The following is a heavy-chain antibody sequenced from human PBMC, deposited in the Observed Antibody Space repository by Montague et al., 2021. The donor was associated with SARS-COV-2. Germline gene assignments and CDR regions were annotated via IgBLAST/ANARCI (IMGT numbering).Heavy chain of an antibody. CDR2: ISSSSYTI. J-gene: IGHJ6*02. Sequence: SLRLSCAASGLTFSGYSMNWVRQAPGKGLEWVSYISSSSYTIYYADSVKGRFTISRDNAKNSLYLQMNSLRDEDTAVYSCARERGYCSSTSCYGDFYYGMDVWGQGTTVTVSS. CDR1: GLTFSGYS. CDR3: ARERGYCSSTSCYGDFYYGMDV. V-gene: IGHV3-48*02. D-gene: IGHD2-2*01.